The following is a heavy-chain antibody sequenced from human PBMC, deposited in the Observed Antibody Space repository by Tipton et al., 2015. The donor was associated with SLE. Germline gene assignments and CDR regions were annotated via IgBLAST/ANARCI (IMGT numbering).Heavy chain of an antibody. D-gene: IGHD3-3*01. V-gene: IGHV4-39*07. J-gene: IGHJ4*02. CDR2: VYDSGTT. Sequence: TLSLTCFVSGDSITSDIYYWGWIRQPPGKGLEWIGSVYDSGTTHYNPSLKSRVTMSVDTSKTQFSLKLGSLTAADTAVYYCARGAALLRFLEWLFRDYFDYWGQGTLVTVSS. CDR1: GDSITSDIYY. CDR3: ARGAALLRFLEWLFRDYFDY.